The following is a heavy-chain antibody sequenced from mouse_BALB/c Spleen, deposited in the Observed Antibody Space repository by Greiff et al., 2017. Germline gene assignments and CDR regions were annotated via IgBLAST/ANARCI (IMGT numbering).Heavy chain of an antibody. J-gene: IGHJ4*01. Sequence: EVKVVESGGGLVKPGGSLKLSCAASGFTFSDYYMYWVRQTPEKRLEWVATISDGGSYTYYPDSVKGRFTISRDNAKNNLYLQMSSLKSEDTAMYYCARDRQHAMDYWGQGTSVTVSS. V-gene: IGHV5-4*02. CDR3: ARDRQHAMDY. CDR1: GFTFSDYY. CDR2: ISDGGSYT. D-gene: IGHD6-1*01.